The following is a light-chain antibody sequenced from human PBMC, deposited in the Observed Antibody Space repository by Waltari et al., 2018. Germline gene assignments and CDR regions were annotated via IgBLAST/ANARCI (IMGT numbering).Light chain of an antibody. J-gene: IGLJ3*02. CDR1: SSDVGGYNY. Sequence: QSALTQPASVSGSPGQSLTISCTGTSSDVGGYNYVSWYQQHPAKAPNLMIYDVSKRPSGLSNRFSGSKSGNTASLTISGLQAEDEADYYCSSYTSSNTLVFGGGTNLIVL. V-gene: IGLV2-14*01. CDR2: DVS. CDR3: SSYTSSNTLV.